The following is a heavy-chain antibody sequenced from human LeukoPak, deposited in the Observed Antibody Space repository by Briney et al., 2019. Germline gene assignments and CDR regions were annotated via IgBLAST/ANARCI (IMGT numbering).Heavy chain of an antibody. J-gene: IGHJ4*02. CDR1: GGSISSGSYY. Sequence: SETLSLTCTVSGGSISSGSYYWSWIRQPAGKGLEWIGRIYTSGSTNYNPFLKSRVTISVDTSKNQFSLKLSSVTAADTAVYYCARVSIAVAGTFDYWGQGTLVTVPS. D-gene: IGHD6-19*01. CDR3: ARVSIAVAGTFDY. V-gene: IGHV4-61*02. CDR2: IYTSGST.